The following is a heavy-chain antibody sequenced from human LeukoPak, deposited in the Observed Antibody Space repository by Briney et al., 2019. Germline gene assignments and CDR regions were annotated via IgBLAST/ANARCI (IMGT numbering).Heavy chain of an antibody. CDR3: ARDSGYDLGDAFDI. Sequence: TSETLSLTCTVSGGSISSYYWSWIRQPPGKGLEWIGYIYYSGSTNYNPSLKSRVTISVDTSKNQVSLKLSSVTGADTAVYYCARDSGYDLGDAFDIWGQGTMVTVSS. D-gene: IGHD5-12*01. J-gene: IGHJ3*02. CDR1: GGSISSYY. V-gene: IGHV4-59*01. CDR2: IYYSGST.